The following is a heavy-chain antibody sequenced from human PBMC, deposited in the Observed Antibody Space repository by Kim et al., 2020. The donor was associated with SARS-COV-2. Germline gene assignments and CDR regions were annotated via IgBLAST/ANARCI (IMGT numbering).Heavy chain of an antibody. D-gene: IGHD3-3*01. CDR2: IRSKTDGGTT. Sequence: GGSLRLSCAASGFTFSNAWMSWVRQAPGKGLEWVGHIRSKTDGGTTDYAAPVKGRFTISRDDSKNMLYLQMNSLKTEDTAVYYCTTDRIYDLWSGSYPHLALDYWGQGTLVTVSS. CDR3: TTDRIYDLWSGSYPHLALDY. J-gene: IGHJ4*02. CDR1: GFTFSNAW. V-gene: IGHV3-15*01.